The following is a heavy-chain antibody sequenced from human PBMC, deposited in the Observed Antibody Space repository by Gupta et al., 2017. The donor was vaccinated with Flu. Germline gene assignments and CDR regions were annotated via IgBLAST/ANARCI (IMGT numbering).Heavy chain of an antibody. CDR3: AREGSVGAYCDHTSCYQDAFDI. Sequence: QVQLVESGGGVVQPGRSLRLSCEASGFIFTTYHMHWVRQAPGKGLEWVAFISNDGTKICYADSVKGRFTISRDDSKNTLYLQMTSLREDDTAVYHCAREGSVGAYCDHTSCYQDAFDIWGQGTMV. CDR1: GFIFTTYH. CDR2: ISNDGTKI. V-gene: IGHV3-30*03. D-gene: IGHD2-21*01. J-gene: IGHJ3*02.